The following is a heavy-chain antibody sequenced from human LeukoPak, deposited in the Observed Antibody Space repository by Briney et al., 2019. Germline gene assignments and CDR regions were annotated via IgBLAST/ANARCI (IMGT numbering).Heavy chain of an antibody. V-gene: IGHV3-23*01. D-gene: IGHD1-26*01. CDR2: VGDSGGAT. CDR3: ARYTFLGGGYYNYYFDY. CDR1: GFSFGTQV. Sequence: GGSLRLSCAASGFSFGTQVMTWVHQPPGKGLEWVSTVGDSGGATYYSDSVKGRFTISRDNAQNSLYLQMSSLRAEDTAVYYCARYTFLGGGYYNYYFDYWGQGTLVTVSS. J-gene: IGHJ4*02.